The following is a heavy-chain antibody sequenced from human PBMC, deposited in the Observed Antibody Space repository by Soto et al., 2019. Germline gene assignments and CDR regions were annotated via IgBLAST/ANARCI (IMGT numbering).Heavy chain of an antibody. V-gene: IGHV4-39*01. J-gene: IGHJ5*02. CDR1: GGSISSSSYY. CDR3: ARQFLGSAMIS. Sequence: PSETLSLTCTVSGGSISSSSYYWGWIRQPPGKGLEWIGSIYYSGSTYYNPSLKSRVTISVDTSKNQFSLKLSSVTAADTAVYYCARQFLGSAMISWGQGTLVTVSS. D-gene: IGHD3-22*01. CDR2: IYYSGST.